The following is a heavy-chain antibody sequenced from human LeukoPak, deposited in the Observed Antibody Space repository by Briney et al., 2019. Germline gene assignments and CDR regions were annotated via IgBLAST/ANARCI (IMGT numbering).Heavy chain of an antibody. CDR1: GGSITSSSHY. D-gene: IGHD6-19*01. CDR3: ARHGMWSSGGVDY. Sequence: PSETLSLTCTVSGGSITSSSHYWGWIRQPPGKGLEWIGSIYYSGDTNYNPSLKSRVTISVDTSKNQFSLKLSSVTAADTAVYYCARHGMWSSGGVDYWGQGTLVTVSS. CDR2: IYYSGDT. V-gene: IGHV4-39*01. J-gene: IGHJ4*02.